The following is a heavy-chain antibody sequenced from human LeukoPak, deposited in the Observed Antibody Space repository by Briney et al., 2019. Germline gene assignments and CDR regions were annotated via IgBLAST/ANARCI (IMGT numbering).Heavy chain of an antibody. CDR3: ARDGYGSGSYYSEAGDY. D-gene: IGHD3-10*01. V-gene: IGHV3-48*04. CDR1: GFTFSSYS. CDR2: ISSSSSTI. Sequence: GGSLRLSCAASGFTFSSYSMNWVRQAPGKGLEWVSYISSSSSTIYYADSVKGRFTISRDNAKNSLYLQMNSLRAEDTAVYYCARDGYGSGSYYSEAGDYWGQGTLVTVSS. J-gene: IGHJ4*02.